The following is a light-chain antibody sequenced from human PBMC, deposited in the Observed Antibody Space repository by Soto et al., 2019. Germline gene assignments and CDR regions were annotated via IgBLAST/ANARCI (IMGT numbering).Light chain of an antibody. CDR3: QNYNSAPRT. CDR1: QGISND. CDR2: AAS. V-gene: IGKV1-27*01. Sequence: DIQMTQSPSSLSASIGDRVTISCRASQGISNDLAWYQQKPGKVPYLLIYAASTSHSGVPSRFRGSGSGTDFTLTISSLQPKDVATYYCQNYNSAPRTFGQGTKVDIK. J-gene: IGKJ1*01.